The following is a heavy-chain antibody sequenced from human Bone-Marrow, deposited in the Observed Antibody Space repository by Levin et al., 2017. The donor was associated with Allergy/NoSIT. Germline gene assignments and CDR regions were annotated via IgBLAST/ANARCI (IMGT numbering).Heavy chain of an antibody. J-gene: IGHJ4*02. CDR2: IYYTGSA. D-gene: IGHD5-12*01. Sequence: SQTLSLTCAVSGDSIRGSSFYWGWIRQSPGKGLEWIGSIYYTGSAHYSPSLESRATIFVDTSKNQFSLKLSSVTAADTAVYYCARVAGYDYDVYFDYWGQGTLVTVSS. V-gene: IGHV4-39*07. CDR1: GDSIRGSSFY. CDR3: ARVAGYDYDVYFDY.